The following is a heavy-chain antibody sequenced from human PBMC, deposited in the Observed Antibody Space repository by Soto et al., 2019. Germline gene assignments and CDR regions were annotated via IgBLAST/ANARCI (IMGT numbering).Heavy chain of an antibody. CDR3: ARGDREDIAVVIGVRPGEYGVDV. Sequence: GGSLRLSCAASRFTFRSYAMHWVRQAPGKGLECVAVISHDGGNKFYRDYVKGRFTISRDNSKNTLYLQINSLRYEDTAVYYCARGDREDIAVVIGVRPGEYGVDVWGQGTTVTVSS. CDR1: RFTFRSYA. D-gene: IGHD2-15*01. V-gene: IGHV3-30-3*01. CDR2: ISHDGGNK. J-gene: IGHJ6*02.